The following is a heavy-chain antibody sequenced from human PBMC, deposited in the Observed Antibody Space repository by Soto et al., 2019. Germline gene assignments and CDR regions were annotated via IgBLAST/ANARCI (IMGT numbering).Heavy chain of an antibody. CDR1: AFTFTTAW. CDR3: TTDSYFTSKLVRFGY. Sequence: GGSLRLSCAASAFTFTTAWINWVRQAPGKGREWVGRIKSQVDGGTPDFAAPVRGRFAISRDDSKSMVYLQMNGLKTEDTAVYYCTTDSYFTSKLVRFGYWGLGTLVTVSS. CDR2: IKSQVDGGTP. V-gene: IGHV3-15*07. D-gene: IGHD3-9*01. J-gene: IGHJ4*01.